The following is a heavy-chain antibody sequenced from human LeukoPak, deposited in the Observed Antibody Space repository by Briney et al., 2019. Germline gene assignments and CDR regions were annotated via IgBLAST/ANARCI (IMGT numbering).Heavy chain of an antibody. CDR1: GGSISSSSYY. Sequence: PSETLSLTCTVSGGSISSSSYYWGWIRQPPGKGLEWIGEINHSGSTNYNPSLKSRVTISVDTSKNQFSLKLSSVTAADTAVYYCARAGLEYSSSSVLDYWGQGTLVTVSS. J-gene: IGHJ4*02. D-gene: IGHD6-6*01. CDR3: ARAGLEYSSSSVLDY. V-gene: IGHV4-39*07. CDR2: INHSGST.